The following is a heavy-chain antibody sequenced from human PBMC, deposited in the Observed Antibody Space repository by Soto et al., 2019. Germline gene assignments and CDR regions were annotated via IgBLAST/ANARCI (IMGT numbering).Heavy chain of an antibody. Sequence: QVQLVQSGAEVKKPGSSVKVSCKASGGTFSSYAISWVRQAPGQGLEWMGGIIPIFGTANYAQKFQGRVTITADESTSTAYMELISLRSEDTAVYYCAASCSSTSCYVYYYGMDVWGQGTTVTVSS. D-gene: IGHD2-2*01. V-gene: IGHV1-69*01. CDR2: IIPIFGTA. CDR1: GGTFSSYA. CDR3: AASCSSTSCYVYYYGMDV. J-gene: IGHJ6*02.